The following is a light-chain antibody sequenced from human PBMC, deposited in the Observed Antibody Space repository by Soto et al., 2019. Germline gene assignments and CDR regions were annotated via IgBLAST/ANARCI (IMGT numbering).Light chain of an antibody. CDR3: QQYNSWLWT. CDR1: LSVSGNY. J-gene: IGKJ1*01. Sequence: DIVLTQSPGTLSLSPGERATLSCRASLSVSGNYLAWYQQKPGQAPRLLIYGASSRATGIPDRFSGTGSETDSTLTISRLEPEDFAVYYCQQYNSWLWTFGQGTKVDIK. V-gene: IGKV3-20*01. CDR2: GAS.